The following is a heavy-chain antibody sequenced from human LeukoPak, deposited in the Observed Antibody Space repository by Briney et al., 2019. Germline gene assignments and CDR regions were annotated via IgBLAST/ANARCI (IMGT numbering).Heavy chain of an antibody. CDR3: ARALWSGPVYYGMDV. CDR2: ISSTSSYI. Sequence: GGSLRLSCAASGFTFSNYNFYWVRQAPGKGLEWVSSISSTSSYIYYADSMKGRFTISRDNAKNSLYLQMNSLRAKDTAVYYCARALWSGPVYYGMDVWGQGTTVTVSS. J-gene: IGHJ6*02. D-gene: IGHD3-10*01. V-gene: IGHV3-21*01. CDR1: GFTFSNYN.